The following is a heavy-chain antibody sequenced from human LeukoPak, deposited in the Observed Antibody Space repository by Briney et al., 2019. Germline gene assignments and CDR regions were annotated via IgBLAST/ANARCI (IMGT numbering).Heavy chain of an antibody. CDR1: GFTFSNDP. Sequence: GGSLRLSCAASGFTFSNDPMSWVRQTPGKGLEWVANIKQDETEKYYVDSVKGRFTISRDNAKNSLYLQMNSLRAEDTAVYYCASLNSSGYFDYWGQGTLVTVSS. CDR2: IKQDETEK. V-gene: IGHV3-7*01. CDR3: ASLNSSGYFDY. J-gene: IGHJ4*02. D-gene: IGHD3-22*01.